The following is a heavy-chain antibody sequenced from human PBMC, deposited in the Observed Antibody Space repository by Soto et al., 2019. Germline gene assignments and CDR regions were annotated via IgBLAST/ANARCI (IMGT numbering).Heavy chain of an antibody. J-gene: IGHJ6*02. D-gene: IGHD3-3*01. CDR1: GFRFDDYN. Sequence: GGSLRLSCAASGFRFDDYNIHWVRQAPGKGLEWVSLITWNGGNTYYADSVKGRFTISRDGTTKSVSLQMTSLKTEDTGLYYCARETSSFGSALDVWGQGTTVTVSS. CDR3: ARETSSFGSALDV. V-gene: IGHV3-43*01. CDR2: ITWNGGNT.